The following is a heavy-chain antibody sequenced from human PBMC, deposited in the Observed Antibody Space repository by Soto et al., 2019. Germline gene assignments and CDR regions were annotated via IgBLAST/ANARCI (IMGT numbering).Heavy chain of an antibody. J-gene: IGHJ4*02. Sequence: SETLSLTCTVSGDSINSRGYYWAWIRQPPGKGLEWIGSMYYSGSTDYNPSLKSRVTISVDTSRIHFSLKLISVTAADTAVYYCARQPYDTSDYFDFWGQGTLVTVSS. CDR3: ARQPYDTSDYFDF. V-gene: IGHV4-39*01. CDR1: GDSINSRGYY. CDR2: MYYSGST. D-gene: IGHD3-22*01.